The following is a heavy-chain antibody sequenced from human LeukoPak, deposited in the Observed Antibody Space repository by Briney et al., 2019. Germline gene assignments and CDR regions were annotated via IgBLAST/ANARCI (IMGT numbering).Heavy chain of an antibody. CDR3: ARGVSRAFDY. J-gene: IGHJ4*02. V-gene: IGHV3-33*01. Sequence: QPGRSLRLSCAVSGFTLSNYGMHWVRQAPGRGLEWVAVIWYDGTNKYYADSVRGRFTISRDSSKNTLYLQMNSLRAEDTAVYYCARGVSRAFDYWGQGTLVTVSS. CDR2: IWYDGTNK. D-gene: IGHD6-13*01. CDR1: GFTLSNYG.